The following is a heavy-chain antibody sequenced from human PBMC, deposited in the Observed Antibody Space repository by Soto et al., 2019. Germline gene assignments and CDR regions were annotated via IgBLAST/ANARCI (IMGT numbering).Heavy chain of an antibody. V-gene: IGHV3-30*18. CDR2: ISYDGSNK. CDR1: GFTFSSYG. D-gene: IGHD6-19*01. J-gene: IGHJ5*02. CDR3: AKDRDSSGGYLDWFDP. Sequence: QVQLVESGGGVVQPGRSLRLSCAASGFTFSSYGMHWVRQAPGKGLEWVAVISYDGSNKYYADSVKGRFTISRDNSKNTLYLQMNSLRAEDTAVYYCAKDRDSSGGYLDWFDPWGQGTLVTVSS.